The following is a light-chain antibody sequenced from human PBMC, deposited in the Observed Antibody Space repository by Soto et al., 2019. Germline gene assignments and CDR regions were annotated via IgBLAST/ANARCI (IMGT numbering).Light chain of an antibody. V-gene: IGLV2-14*01. Sequence: QSALTQPASVSGSPGQSITISCTGTSSDVGTYNSVSWYQQYPGKAPKLMIHDVSNRPSGVSNRFSGSKSGNTASLTISGLQAEDEADYYCSSYTSSRSYVFGSGTNVTVL. J-gene: IGLJ1*01. CDR3: SSYTSSRSYV. CDR2: DVS. CDR1: SSDVGTYNS.